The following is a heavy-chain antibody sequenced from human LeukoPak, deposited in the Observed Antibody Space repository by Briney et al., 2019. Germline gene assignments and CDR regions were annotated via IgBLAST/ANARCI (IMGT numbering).Heavy chain of an antibody. CDR1: GFTFSTCA. CDR2: ISGSGAGT. D-gene: IGHD6-19*01. Sequence: PGGSLRLSCAASGFTFSTCAMTWVRQAPGKGLEWVSGISGSGAGTYYADSVKGRFTVSRDNSKNTLYLQMNSLRAEDTAVYYCAKDSIGWSRDYWGQGTLVTVPS. CDR3: AKDSIGWSRDY. V-gene: IGHV3-23*01. J-gene: IGHJ4*02.